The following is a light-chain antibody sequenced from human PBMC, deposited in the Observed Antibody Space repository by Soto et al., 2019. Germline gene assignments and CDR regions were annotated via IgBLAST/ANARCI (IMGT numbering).Light chain of an antibody. J-gene: IGLJ2*01. CDR3: QTWGTGIQV. Sequence: QSVLTQSPSASASLGASVKLTCTLSCGHSSYAIAWHQQQPEKGPRYLMKLNSDGSHSKGDGIPDRFSGSSSGAERYLTIPSLQSEDEADYYCQTWGTGIQVFGGGTKLTVL. CDR2: LNSDGSH. CDR1: CGHSSYA. V-gene: IGLV4-69*01.